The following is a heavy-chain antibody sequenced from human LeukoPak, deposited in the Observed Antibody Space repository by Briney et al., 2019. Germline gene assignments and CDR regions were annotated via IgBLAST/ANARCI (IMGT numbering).Heavy chain of an antibody. D-gene: IGHD6-13*01. J-gene: IGHJ5*02. Sequence: GGSLTLSCAVAGVTFSTYGMSWVRQAPGQGLEWVSGISATGDSTYNADSVKGRFPISRGNAKNPLYMQMNSLRAEDTAVYYCARGRANVAAADNWFDPWGQGTLVTVSS. CDR2: ISATGDST. CDR1: GVTFSTYG. V-gene: IGHV3-23*01. CDR3: ARGRANVAAADNWFDP.